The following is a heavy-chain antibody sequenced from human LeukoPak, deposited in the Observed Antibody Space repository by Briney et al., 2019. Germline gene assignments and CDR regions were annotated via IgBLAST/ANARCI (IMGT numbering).Heavy chain of an antibody. CDR2: ISYDGRDK. CDR1: GFSFNYYG. D-gene: IGHD2-21*01. V-gene: IGHV3-30*03. J-gene: IGHJ4*02. CDR3: VRDLYSRSPYFDV. Sequence: GRSLRLSCGASGFSFNYYGMHWVRQAPGRGLEWVASISYDGRDKYYVDSVKGRFFISKDSSMSTLYLDMNSLRPEDTALYYCVRDLYSRSPYFDVWGQGTLVTVSS.